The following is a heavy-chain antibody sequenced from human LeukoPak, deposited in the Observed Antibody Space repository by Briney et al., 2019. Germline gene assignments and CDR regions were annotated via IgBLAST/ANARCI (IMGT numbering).Heavy chain of an antibody. CDR3: AKDHGGIAI. D-gene: IGHD6-13*01. CDR1: GFTFSSYG. J-gene: IGHJ3*02. CDR2: ISYDGSNK. Sequence: QPGRSLRLSCAASGFTFSSYGMHWVRQAPGKGLEWVAVISYDGSNKYYADSVKGRFTISRDNSKNTLYLQMNSLRAEDTAAYYCAKDHGGIAIWGQGTMVTVSS. V-gene: IGHV3-30*18.